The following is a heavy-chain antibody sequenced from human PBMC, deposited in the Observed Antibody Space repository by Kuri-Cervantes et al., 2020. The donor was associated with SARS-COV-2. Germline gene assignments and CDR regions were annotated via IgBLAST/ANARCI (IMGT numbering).Heavy chain of an antibody. CDR3: ARDVLRIVGVSDI. J-gene: IGHJ3*02. V-gene: IGHV3-48*01. CDR1: GFTFSSYS. Sequence: GESLKISCAASGFTFSSYSMNWVRQAPGKGLEWVSYISSSSSTIYYADSVKGRFTISRDNAKNSLYLQMNSLRAEDTAVYYCARDVLRIVGVSDIWGQGTMVTVSS. D-gene: IGHD2-15*01. CDR2: ISSSSSTI.